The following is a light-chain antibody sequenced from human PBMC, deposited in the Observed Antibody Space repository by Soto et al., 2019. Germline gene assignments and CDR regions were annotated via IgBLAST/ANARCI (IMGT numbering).Light chain of an antibody. Sequence: EIVMTQSPATLSVSPGERATLSCRASQSISSNLAWYQLKPGQAPRLLIYGASTRATGIPARFSGSGSGTEFTLTISSLQSEDFAVYYCEQYKDWPYTFGQGTKVEIK. J-gene: IGKJ2*01. CDR1: QSISSN. V-gene: IGKV3-15*01. CDR2: GAS. CDR3: EQYKDWPYT.